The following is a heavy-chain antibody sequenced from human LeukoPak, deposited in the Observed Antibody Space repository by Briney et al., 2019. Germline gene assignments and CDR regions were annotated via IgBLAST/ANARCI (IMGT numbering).Heavy chain of an antibody. CDR3: ARDRRINMVRGVISGMDV. Sequence: ASETLSLTCTVSGGSISSYCWSWIRQPPGKGLEWIGYIYYSGSTNYNPSLKSRVTISVDTSKNQFSLKLSSVTAADTAVYYCARDRRINMVRGVISGMDVWGQGTTVTVSS. V-gene: IGHV4-59*01. D-gene: IGHD3-10*01. J-gene: IGHJ6*02. CDR2: IYYSGST. CDR1: GGSISSYC.